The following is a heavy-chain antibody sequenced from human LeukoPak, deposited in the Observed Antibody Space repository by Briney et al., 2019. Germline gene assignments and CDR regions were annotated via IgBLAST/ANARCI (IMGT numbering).Heavy chain of an antibody. Sequence: SETLSLTCTVSGGSIGSYYWSWIRQPPGKGLEWIGYIYYSGSTNYNPSLKSRVTISVDTSKNQFSLKLSSVTAADTAVYYCARLVKPPQAYYYGSGSYYLLDYWGQGTLVTVSS. CDR1: GGSIGSYY. D-gene: IGHD3-10*01. V-gene: IGHV4-59*01. CDR2: IYYSGST. J-gene: IGHJ4*02. CDR3: ARLVKPPQAYYYGSGSYYLLDY.